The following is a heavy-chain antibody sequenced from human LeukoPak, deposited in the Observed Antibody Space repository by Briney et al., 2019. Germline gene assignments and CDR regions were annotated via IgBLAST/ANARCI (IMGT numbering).Heavy chain of an antibody. CDR3: ATCYYGSGSHYYYYGMDV. V-gene: IGHV1-2*04. J-gene: IGHJ6*02. CDR2: INPNSGGT. D-gene: IGHD3-10*01. Sequence: GASVKVSCKASGYTFTDNYMHWVRQAPGQGLEWMGWINPNSGGTNYAQKFQGWVTMTRDTSISTAYMELSRLRSDDTAVYCCATCYYGSGSHYYYYGMDVWGQGTTVTVSS. CDR1: GYTFTDNY.